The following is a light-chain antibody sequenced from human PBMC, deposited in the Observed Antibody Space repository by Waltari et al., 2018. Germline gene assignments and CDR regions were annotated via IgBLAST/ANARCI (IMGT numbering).Light chain of an antibody. Sequence: DIVMTQSPDSLAVSLGERATINCKSSQTVLYSSNNKNYLAWYQQKPGQPPKLVIYWASTRGSGVPARFSASGSGTDFNFTISSLQAEDVAVYYCQQYYTSPYTFAQGTKLEI. CDR1: QTVLYSSNNKNY. CDR2: WAS. V-gene: IGKV4-1*01. CDR3: QQYYTSPYT. J-gene: IGKJ2*01.